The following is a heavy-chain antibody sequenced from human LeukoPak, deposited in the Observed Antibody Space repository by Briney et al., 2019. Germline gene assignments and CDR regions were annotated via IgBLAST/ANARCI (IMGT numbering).Heavy chain of an antibody. V-gene: IGHV1-2*02. D-gene: IGHD6-6*01. Sequence: ASVKVSCKASGYTFTGYYMHWVRQAPGQGLEWMGWINPNSGGTNYAQKFQGRVTMTRDTSISTAYMELSRLRSDDTAVYYCARAEYSSSAAYYYYYYYMDVWGKGTTVTVSS. CDR2: INPNSGGT. J-gene: IGHJ6*03. CDR3: ARAEYSSSAAYYYYYYYMDV. CDR1: GYTFTGYY.